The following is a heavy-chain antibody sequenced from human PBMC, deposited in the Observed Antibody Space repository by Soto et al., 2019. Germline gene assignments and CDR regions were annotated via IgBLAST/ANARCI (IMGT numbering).Heavy chain of an antibody. CDR2: IYCTGST. CDR3: ARLTTSSGWSLFDS. Sequence: SETLSLTCTVPGGSVSSSFFCWSWVRQAPGQRLECIGYIYCTGSTADNPSLASRVAMSVDTTKKQFTLNLRSLAAADTYRYSCARLTTSSGWSLFDSWGQGMLVTVSS. D-gene: IGHD6-13*01. V-gene: IGHV4-61*01. CDR1: GGSVSSSFFC. J-gene: IGHJ4*02.